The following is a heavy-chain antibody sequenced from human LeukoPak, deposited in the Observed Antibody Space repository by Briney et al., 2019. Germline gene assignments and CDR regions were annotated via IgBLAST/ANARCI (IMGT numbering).Heavy chain of an antibody. Sequence: PGGSLRLSCAASGFTFSSYSMNWVRQAPGKGLEWVSYISSSSSTIYYADSVKGRFTISRDNAKNSLYLQMNSLRAEDTAVYYCVRHDCSSTSCYRVNAFDIWGQGTMVTVSS. D-gene: IGHD2-2*02. J-gene: IGHJ3*02. CDR3: VRHDCSSTSCYRVNAFDI. V-gene: IGHV3-48*01. CDR1: GFTFSSYS. CDR2: ISSSSSTI.